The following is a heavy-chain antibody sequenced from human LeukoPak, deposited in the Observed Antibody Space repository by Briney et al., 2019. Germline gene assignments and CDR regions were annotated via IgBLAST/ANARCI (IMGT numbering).Heavy chain of an antibody. D-gene: IGHD3-22*01. V-gene: IGHV3-30*18. CDR1: GFTFSSYG. CDR3: AKDLYYYDSSAYDPGDY. J-gene: IGHJ4*02. Sequence: GGSLRLACAASGFTFSSYGMHWVCQAPGKGLERVAVISYDGSNKYYADSVRGRFSISRDNSKNTLYLQMNSLRAEDTAVYYCAKDLYYYDSSAYDPGDYWGQGTLVTVSS. CDR2: ISYDGSNK.